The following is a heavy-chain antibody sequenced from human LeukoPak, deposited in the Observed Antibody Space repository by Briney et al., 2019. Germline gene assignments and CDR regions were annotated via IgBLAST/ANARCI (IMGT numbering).Heavy chain of an antibody. J-gene: IGHJ6*03. Sequence: PSETLSLTCTVSGGSISSHYWSWIRQPPGKGLEWIGYIYYSGSTNYNPSLKSRVTISVDTSKNQFSLKLSSVTAADTAVYYCARGEVSSNWLNYCYYYMDVWGKGTTVTVSS. CDR1: GGSISSHY. CDR3: ARGEVSSNWLNYCYYYMDV. D-gene: IGHD6-13*01. CDR2: IYYSGST. V-gene: IGHV4-59*11.